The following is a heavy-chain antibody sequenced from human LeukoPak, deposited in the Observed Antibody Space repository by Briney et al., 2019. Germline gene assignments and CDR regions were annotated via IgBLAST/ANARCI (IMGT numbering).Heavy chain of an antibody. CDR1: GYTFTGYY. V-gene: IGHV1-2*02. CDR3: ARTGIYSGYDLDY. Sequence: ASVKVSCKASGYTFTGYYMHWVRQAPGQGLEWVGWINPNSGGTNYAQKFQGRVTMTRDTSISTAYMELSRLRSDDTAVYYCARTGIYSGYDLDYWGQGTLVTVSS. CDR2: INPNSGGT. D-gene: IGHD5-12*01. J-gene: IGHJ4*02.